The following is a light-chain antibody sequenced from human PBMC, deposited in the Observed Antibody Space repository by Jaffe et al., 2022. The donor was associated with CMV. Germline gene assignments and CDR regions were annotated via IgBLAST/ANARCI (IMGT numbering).Light chain of an antibody. CDR3: AAWDDSLNAQV. CDR1: SSNIGSNT. J-gene: IGLJ1*01. CDR2: STN. V-gene: IGLV1-44*01. Sequence: QSVLTQPPSASGTPGQRITVSCSGSSSNIGSNTVHWYQQLPGTAPKLLMYSTNQRPSGVPDRFSGSKSGTSASLAISGLQSEDEADYYCAAWDDSLNAQVFGTGTKVTVL.